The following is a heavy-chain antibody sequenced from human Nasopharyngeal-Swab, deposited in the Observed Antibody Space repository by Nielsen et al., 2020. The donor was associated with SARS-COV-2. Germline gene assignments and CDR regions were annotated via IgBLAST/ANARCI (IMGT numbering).Heavy chain of an antibody. D-gene: IGHD3-16*02. J-gene: IGHJ4*02. V-gene: IGHV4-34*01. Sequence: SETLSLTCAVSGGSFSDYYWSWIRQPPGKGLDWVGEMNHGGSTFYNPSLRGRVTTSVDPSKDHFSLKLRSVTAADTAVYYCAATRYRDASGFYFDYWGQGTLVTVSS. CDR2: MNHGGST. CDR1: GGSFSDYY. CDR3: AATRYRDASGFYFDY.